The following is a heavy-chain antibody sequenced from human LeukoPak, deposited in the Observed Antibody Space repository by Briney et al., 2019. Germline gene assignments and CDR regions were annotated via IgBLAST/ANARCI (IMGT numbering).Heavy chain of an antibody. CDR1: GFTFGDYA. V-gene: IGHV3-49*04. Sequence: PGGSLRLSCTASGFTFGDYAMSWVRQAPGKGLEWVGFIRSKAYGGTTEYAASVKGRFTISRVDSKSIAYLQMNSLKTEDTAVYYCTRSGSSSSTSCYTNWGQGTLVTVSS. J-gene: IGHJ4*02. D-gene: IGHD2-2*02. CDR3: TRSGSSSSTSCYTN. CDR2: IRSKAYGGTT.